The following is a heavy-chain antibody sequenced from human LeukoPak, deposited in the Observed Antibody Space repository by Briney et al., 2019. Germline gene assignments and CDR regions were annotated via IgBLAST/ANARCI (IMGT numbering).Heavy chain of an antibody. CDR3: AKGLTRDPVYFDY. Sequence: GGSLRLACAASGFTFSSYAMSWVRQAPGKGLEWVSAISGGGGSTYYADSVKGRFTISRDNSKNTLYLQMNSLRAEDTAVYYCAKGLTRDPVYFDYGGQGTLVTVST. CDR2: ISGGGGST. CDR1: GFTFSSYA. D-gene: IGHD4/OR15-4a*01. V-gene: IGHV3-23*01. J-gene: IGHJ4*02.